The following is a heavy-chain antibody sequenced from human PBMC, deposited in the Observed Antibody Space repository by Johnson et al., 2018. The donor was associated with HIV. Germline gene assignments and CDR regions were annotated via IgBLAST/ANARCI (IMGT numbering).Heavy chain of an antibody. CDR1: GFTFSSYG. CDR2: IRYDGSNK. V-gene: IGHV3-30*02. Sequence: QVQLVESGGGVVQPGGSLRLSCAASGFTFSSYGMHWVLQAPGKGLEWVAFIRYDGSNKYYADSVKGRFTISRDNSKNTLYLQMNSLRAEDTAVYYCAKDKSGRYYASSCYSLDYAFDICGQGAMVTLSS. D-gene: IGHD3-22*01. J-gene: IGHJ3*02. CDR3: AKDKSGRYYASSCYSLDYAFDI.